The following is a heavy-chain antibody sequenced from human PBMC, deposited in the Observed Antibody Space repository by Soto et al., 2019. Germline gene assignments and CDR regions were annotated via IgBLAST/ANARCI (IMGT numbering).Heavy chain of an antibody. CDR3: ASKPYCGDECYYNY. V-gene: IGHV3-11*01. Sequence: QEQLVESGGGLVKPGGSLRLSCAASGFTFSDYYMSWIRQAPGKGLEWVSYISSSGNTIYYADSVKGRFTISRDNAKNSLYLQMNSLRAEDTAVYYCASKPYCGDECYYNYWGQGTLVTVSS. D-gene: IGHD2-21*01. CDR1: GFTFSDYY. J-gene: IGHJ4*02. CDR2: ISSSGNTI.